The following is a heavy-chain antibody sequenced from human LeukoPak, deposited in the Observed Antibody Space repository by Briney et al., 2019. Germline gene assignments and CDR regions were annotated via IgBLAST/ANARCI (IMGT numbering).Heavy chain of an antibody. D-gene: IGHD6-13*01. CDR2: IYYSGST. J-gene: IGHJ5*02. CDR3: ARGCSAGTPHNWLDP. Sequence: SETLSLTCTVSGGSISGYYWSWIRQPPGKGLEWIGYIYYSGSTNYNPSLKSRVTISVDTSKNRFSLKLSSVTAADTAVYYCARGCSAGTPHNWLDPWGQGTLVTVSS. V-gene: IGHV4-59*01. CDR1: GGSISGYY.